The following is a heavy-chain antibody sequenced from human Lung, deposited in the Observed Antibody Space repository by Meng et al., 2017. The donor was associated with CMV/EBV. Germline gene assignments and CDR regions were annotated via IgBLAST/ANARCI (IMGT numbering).Heavy chain of an antibody. CDR2: IYSGGGT. Sequence: GESLKISWAASGFTVSSNSMNGVRQAPGKGLEWVSLIYSGGGTYYADSVKGRFTISRDNFKNTLYLQMNSLRAEDTVVYYCARVLTAHHYYGMDVWGQGTTVTVSS. CDR3: ARVLTAHHYYGMDV. J-gene: IGHJ6*02. CDR1: GFTVSSNS. V-gene: IGHV3-53*01. D-gene: IGHD5-18*01.